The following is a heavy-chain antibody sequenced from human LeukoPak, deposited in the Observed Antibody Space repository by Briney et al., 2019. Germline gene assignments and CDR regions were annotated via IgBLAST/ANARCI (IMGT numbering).Heavy chain of an antibody. D-gene: IGHD3-10*01. Sequence: PSETLSLTCAVSGYSISSGYDRGWIRQPPGKGLEWIGSIYHSGSTYYNPSLKSRVTISVDTSKNQFSLKLSSVTAADTAVYYCARHDGSGTGYYYYHYMDVWGKGTTVTVSS. CDR2: IYHSGST. CDR3: ARHDGSGTGYYYYHYMDV. J-gene: IGHJ6*03. V-gene: IGHV4-38-2*01. CDR1: GYSISSGYD.